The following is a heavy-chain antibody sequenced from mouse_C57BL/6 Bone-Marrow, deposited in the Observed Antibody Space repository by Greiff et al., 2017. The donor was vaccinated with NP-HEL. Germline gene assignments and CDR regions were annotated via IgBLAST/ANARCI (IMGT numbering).Heavy chain of an antibody. J-gene: IGHJ4*01. Sequence: EVKLMESGGGLVQPGGSLSLSCAASGFTFTVYYMSWVRQPPGKALEWLVFIRNKANGYTTEYSASVKGRFTISRDNSQSILYLQMNALRAEDSATYYCARSIYYDYADDPFYAMDYWGQGTSVTVSS. CDR2: IRNKANGYTT. D-gene: IGHD2-4*01. V-gene: IGHV7-3*01. CDR3: ARSIYYDYADDPFYAMDY. CDR1: GFTFTVYY.